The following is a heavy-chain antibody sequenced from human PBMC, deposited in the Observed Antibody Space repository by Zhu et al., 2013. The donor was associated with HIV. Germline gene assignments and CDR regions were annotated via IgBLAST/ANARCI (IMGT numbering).Heavy chain of an antibody. Sequence: QVQLVQSGAEVRKPGASVKVSCKASGYTFTDYYIHWVRQAPGQGLEWMGWINTNSGATNYAQTFQGRFTMTRDASVTTAYMEVRRLTSDDMAVYYCARGSSSSASLDYWGQGTLLIVSS. D-gene: IGHD2-2*01. J-gene: IGHJ4*02. CDR2: INTNSGAT. V-gene: IGHV1-2*02. CDR1: GYTFTDYY. CDR3: ARGSSSSASLDY.